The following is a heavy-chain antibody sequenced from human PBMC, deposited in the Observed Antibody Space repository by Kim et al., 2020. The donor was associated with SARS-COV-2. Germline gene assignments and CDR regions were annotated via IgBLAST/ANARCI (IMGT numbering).Heavy chain of an antibody. CDR3: TTPGSSWYPYYFDY. V-gene: IGHV3-15*01. D-gene: IGHD6-13*01. J-gene: IGHJ4*02. Sequence: AAPVKGRFTISRDDSKNTLYLQMNSLKTEDTAVYYCTTPGSSWYPYYFDYWGQGTLVTVSS.